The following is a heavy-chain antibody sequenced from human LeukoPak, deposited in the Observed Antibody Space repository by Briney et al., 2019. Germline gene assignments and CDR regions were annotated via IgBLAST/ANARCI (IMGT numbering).Heavy chain of an antibody. V-gene: IGHV3-33*01. D-gene: IGHD3-10*01. CDR3: ARDRGPYVLLWFGELNWFDP. CDR1: GVTVSSFG. CDR2: IWYDGSNK. Sequence: PGRYLRRSCGATGVTVSSFGMHWGRQAPGKGLEWVAVIWYDGSNKYYADSVKGRFTISRDNSKNTLYLQMNSLRAEDTAVYYCARDRGPYVLLWFGELNWFDPWGQGTLVTVSS. J-gene: IGHJ5*02.